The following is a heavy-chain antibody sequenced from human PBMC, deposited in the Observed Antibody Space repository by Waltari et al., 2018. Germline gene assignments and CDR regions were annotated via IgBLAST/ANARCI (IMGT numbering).Heavy chain of an antibody. D-gene: IGHD4-17*01. CDR2: VFFSGST. J-gene: IGHJ4*02. CDR1: GGSITSGGYY. CDR3: ARHEGTRTTARAHFDY. V-gene: IGHV4-39*01. Sequence: QLQLQELGPGLVKPSETPSLSCTVSGGSITSGGYYWGWIRQPPGKGLEWIGSVFFSGSTYYNPSLKSRVTISVDTSKSQFSLKLSSVTAADTAVYYCARHEGTRTTARAHFDYWGQGTLVTVSS.